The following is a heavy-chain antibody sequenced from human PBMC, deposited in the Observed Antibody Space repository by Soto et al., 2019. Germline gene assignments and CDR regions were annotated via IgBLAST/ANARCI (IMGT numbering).Heavy chain of an antibody. CDR1: CGALGSVG. V-gene: IGHV3-23*01. Sequence: LMRSWATSCGALGSVGVRLFVEAPGTKLEWISSISGSGFKKYYADSVKGRFTISRDNSKSTVYLELNNLSAEDTAVYHCAKNQGVELVPLATVDWFDHGGQGSVGNV. J-gene: IGHJ5*02. D-gene: IGHD1-26*01. CDR2: ISGSGFKK. CDR3: AKNQGVELVPLATVDWFDH.